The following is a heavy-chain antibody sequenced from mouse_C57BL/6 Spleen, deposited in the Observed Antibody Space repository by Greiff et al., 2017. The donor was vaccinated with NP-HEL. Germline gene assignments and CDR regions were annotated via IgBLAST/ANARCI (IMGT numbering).Heavy chain of an antibody. CDR1: GYTFTSYW. Sequence: VQLQQPGAELVRPGTSVKLSCKASGYTFTSYWMHWVKQRPGQGLEWIGVIDPSDSYTNYNQKFKGKATLTVDTSSSTAYMQLSSLTSEDSAVYYCAGGTAQASEDYWGQGTTLTVSS. D-gene: IGHD3-2*02. CDR3: AGGTAQASEDY. J-gene: IGHJ2*01. CDR2: IDPSDSYT. V-gene: IGHV1-59*01.